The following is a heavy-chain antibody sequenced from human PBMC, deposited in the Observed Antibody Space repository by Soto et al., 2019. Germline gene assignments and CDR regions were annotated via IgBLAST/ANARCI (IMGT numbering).Heavy chain of an antibody. D-gene: IGHD3-10*01. V-gene: IGHV3-23*01. CDR2: INVGESNT. CDR1: GFTFSKCA. Sequence: EVQLLESGGGLVQPGGSLRLSCAASGFTFSKCAMSWVRQAPGKGLEWVSGINVGESNTSYADSVKGRFTISRDNARNTLYLQMNSLRVEDTAVYYCAKPHYSGSGSRDYWGQGTLVTVSS. CDR3: AKPHYSGSGSRDY. J-gene: IGHJ4*02.